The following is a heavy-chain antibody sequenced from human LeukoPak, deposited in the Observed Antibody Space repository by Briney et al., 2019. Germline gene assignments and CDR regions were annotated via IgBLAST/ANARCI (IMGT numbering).Heavy chain of an antibody. J-gene: IGHJ6*02. Sequence: GGSLRLSCAASGFAFSTYSMIWVRQAPGKGLEWVSSITSSSDYIYYADSLKGRFTISRDDAKNSLYLQMNSLRVEDTAVYYCARDQVVRGFYYYYGMDVWGQGTTVTVSS. CDR1: GFAFSTYS. CDR2: ITSSSDYI. D-gene: IGHD3-10*01. CDR3: ARDQVVRGFYYYYGMDV. V-gene: IGHV3-21*01.